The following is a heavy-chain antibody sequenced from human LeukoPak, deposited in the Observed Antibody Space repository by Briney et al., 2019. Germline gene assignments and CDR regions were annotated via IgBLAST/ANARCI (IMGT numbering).Heavy chain of an antibody. V-gene: IGHV1-2*06. CDR3: VRESYSRSSDRHERTFDY. D-gene: IGHD6-6*01. CDR1: GYSFTAHF. CDR2: TNPDNVGT. Sequence: ASVKVSCKASGYSFTAHFMHWIQQAPGQGLEWMGQTNPDNVGTKYAPKFQGRVTMTRDTSIATAYMELSSLTSGDTAVYFCVRESYSRSSDRHERTFDYWGQGTLVTVSS. J-gene: IGHJ4*02.